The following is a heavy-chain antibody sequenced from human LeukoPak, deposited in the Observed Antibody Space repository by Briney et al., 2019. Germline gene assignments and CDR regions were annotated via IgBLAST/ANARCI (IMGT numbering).Heavy chain of an antibody. D-gene: IGHD1-1*01. V-gene: IGHV1-18*01. CDR3: ARTGHTTGNYYYGMDV. CDR2: ISAYNGNT. Sequence: ASVKVSCKASGYTFTSYGISWVRQAPGQGLEWMGWISAYNGNTNYAQKLQGRVTMTTDTSTSTVYMELSSLRSEDTAVYYCARTGHTTGNYYYGMDVWGQGTTVTVSS. J-gene: IGHJ6*02. CDR1: GYTFTSYG.